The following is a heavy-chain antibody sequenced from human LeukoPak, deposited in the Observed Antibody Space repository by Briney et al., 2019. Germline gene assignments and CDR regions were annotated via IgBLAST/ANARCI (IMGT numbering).Heavy chain of an antibody. CDR3: VTDLVIKGYFDH. J-gene: IGHJ4*02. CDR1: GFTFSNVW. Sequence: GGSLRLSCAASGFTFSNVWMSWVRQVPGKGLEWVGRIRRKTDGETTDHAAPVKGRFTISRDDSKNTLYLQMNSLKTEDTAVYYCVTDLVIKGYFDHWGQGALVTVSS. CDR2: IRRKTDGETT. D-gene: IGHD2-21*01. V-gene: IGHV3-15*01.